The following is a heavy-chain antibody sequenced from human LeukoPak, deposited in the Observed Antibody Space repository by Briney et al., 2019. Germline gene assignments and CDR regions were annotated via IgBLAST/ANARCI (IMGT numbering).Heavy chain of an antibody. J-gene: IGHJ1*01. Sequence: ASVKVSCKASGYTFKTFGITWVRQAPGQGLEWMGWISTYNGNTNYEQKFQGRVTVTADTSANTDYMEMRSLRSDDTAVYYCATGFLQWLRILEHWGQGTLVTVSS. CDR3: ATGFLQWLRILEH. V-gene: IGHV1-18*01. CDR2: ISTYNGNT. CDR1: GYTFKTFG. D-gene: IGHD3-3*01.